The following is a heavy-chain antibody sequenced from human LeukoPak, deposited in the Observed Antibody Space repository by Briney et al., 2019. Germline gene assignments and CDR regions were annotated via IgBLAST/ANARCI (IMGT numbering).Heavy chain of an antibody. V-gene: IGHV3-66*02. Sequence: GGSLRLSRAASGFTLSSNYMGWVRQAPGKGLEWGSVIYSGGSTYYADSVKGRFTISRDNSKNTLYLQMNSLRAEDTAVYYCAKNPTTKYGMDVWGQGTTVTVSS. CDR1: GFTLSSNY. D-gene: IGHD1-7*01. CDR3: AKNPTTKYGMDV. J-gene: IGHJ6*01. CDR2: IYSGGST.